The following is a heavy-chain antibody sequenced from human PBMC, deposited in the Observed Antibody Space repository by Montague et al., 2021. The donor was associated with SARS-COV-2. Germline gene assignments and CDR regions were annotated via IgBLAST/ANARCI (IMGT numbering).Heavy chain of an antibody. V-gene: IGHV4-34*01. CDR1: GGSFSGYY. CDR3: ARGTGPHSITIFGVIISGHVFDI. J-gene: IGHJ3*02. Sequence: SETLSLTCAVYGGSFSGYYWSWIRQPPGKGMEWNGEINHRGSTNYNPFLKSRVIISVETSKNQFSLKLSSVTAADTAVYYCARGTGPHSITIFGVIISGHVFDIWGQGTMVTVSS. D-gene: IGHD3-3*01. CDR2: INHRGST.